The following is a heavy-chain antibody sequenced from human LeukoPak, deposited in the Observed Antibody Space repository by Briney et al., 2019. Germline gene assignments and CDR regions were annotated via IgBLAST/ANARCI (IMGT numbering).Heavy chain of an antibody. V-gene: IGHV3-53*01. J-gene: IGHJ4*02. CDR1: GFTVSSSY. Sequence: GGSLRLSCAASGFTVSSSYMSWVRQAPGKRLEWISVIYSGGTPYYGVSVKGRSTISRDNSKNAVYLQMNSLRAEDTAVYYCARNLVPAAAEGFDYWGQGTLVTVSS. CDR2: IYSGGTP. D-gene: IGHD6-13*01. CDR3: ARNLVPAAAEGFDY.